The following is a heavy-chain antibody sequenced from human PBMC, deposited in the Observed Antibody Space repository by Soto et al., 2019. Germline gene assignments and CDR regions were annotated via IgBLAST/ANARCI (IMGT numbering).Heavy chain of an antibody. CDR2: IDPSDSYT. V-gene: IGHV5-10-1*01. CDR3: ATLPVNYDYGINMDV. D-gene: IGHD4-17*01. J-gene: IGHJ6*02. Sequence: GASLKISCKGSGYSFTSYWISWVRQMPGKGPEWMGRIDPSDSYTNYSPSFQGHVTISADKSISTAYLQWSSLKASDTAMYYCATLPVNYDYGINMDVWGQGTTVTVSS. CDR1: GYSFTSYW.